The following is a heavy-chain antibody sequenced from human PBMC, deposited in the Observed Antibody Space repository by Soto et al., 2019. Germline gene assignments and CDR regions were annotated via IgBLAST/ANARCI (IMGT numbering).Heavy chain of an antibody. V-gene: IGHV1-69*01. D-gene: IGHD2-8*02. CDR2: IIPVSGTA. CDR1: GGTFSSYV. J-gene: IGHJ5*02. CDR3: ATVDRSVALVGWFDP. Sequence: QVHLEQSGPEVKKPGSSVKVSCKFSGGTFSSYVIIWVRQAPGQGLEWMGGIIPVSGTANYAQKFQGRVTISSDAATNTAYMELSSVRFEATALYYCATVDRSVALVGWFDPWGQGNLVTVSS.